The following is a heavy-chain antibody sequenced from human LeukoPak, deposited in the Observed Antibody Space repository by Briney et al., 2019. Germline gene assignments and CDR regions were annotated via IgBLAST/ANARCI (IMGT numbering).Heavy chain of an antibody. CDR1: GYTFITSS. Sequence: ASVKVSCKTLGYTFITSSIYWVRQAPGQRLEWLGWITVASGNTRYSENLQGRVTLTRDTSANTAYMELRNLRSEDTAVYYCVGGSLGFWGQGTLVTVSP. J-gene: IGHJ4*02. CDR3: VGGSLGF. V-gene: IGHV1-3*01. CDR2: ITVASGNT.